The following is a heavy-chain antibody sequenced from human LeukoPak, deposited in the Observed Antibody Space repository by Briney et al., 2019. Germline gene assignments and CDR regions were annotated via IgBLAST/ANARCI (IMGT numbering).Heavy chain of an antibody. V-gene: IGHV4-38-2*02. CDR3: ARSRQIQLWLEFDY. Sequence: SETLSLTCTVSGYSISSGYYWGWIRQPPRKGLEWIGSIYHSGSTYYNPSLKSRVTISVDTSKNQFSLKLSSVTAADTAVYYCARSRQIQLWLEFDYWGQGTLVTVSS. D-gene: IGHD5-18*01. CDR1: GYSISSGYY. CDR2: IYHSGST. J-gene: IGHJ4*02.